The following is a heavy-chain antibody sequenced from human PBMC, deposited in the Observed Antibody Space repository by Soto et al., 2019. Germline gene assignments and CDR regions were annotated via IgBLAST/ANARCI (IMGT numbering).Heavy chain of an antibody. CDR2: IRGSGADT. V-gene: IGHV3-23*01. CDR3: TRDPNGDYIGAFDS. CDR1: GFNVSRTG. J-gene: IGHJ4*02. Sequence: GGSLRLSCAASGFNVSRTGMIWVRQAPGKGLEYVSSIRGSGADTFYADSVKGRFSISRDNSKNTLYLQLNSLRAEDTAIYFCTRDPNGDYIGAFDSWGQGT. D-gene: IGHD4-17*01.